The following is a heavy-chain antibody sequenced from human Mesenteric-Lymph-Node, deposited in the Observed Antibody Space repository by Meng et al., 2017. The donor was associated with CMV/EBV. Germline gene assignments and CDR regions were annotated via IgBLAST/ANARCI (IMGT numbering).Heavy chain of an antibody. Sequence: GGSLRLSCAASGFTFSTYAMSWVRQAPGKGLEWVSIIYSGGGSTYYADSVKGRFTISRDDSKNTLYLQMNSLRAEDTAVYYCAKDDGSYSSLDSWGQGTLVTVSS. CDR2: IYSGGGST. D-gene: IGHD1-26*01. V-gene: IGHV3-23*03. CDR1: GFTFSTYA. J-gene: IGHJ4*02. CDR3: AKDDGSYSSLDS.